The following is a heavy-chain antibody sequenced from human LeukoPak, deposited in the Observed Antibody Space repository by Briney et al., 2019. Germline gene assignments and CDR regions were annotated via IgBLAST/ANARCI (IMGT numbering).Heavy chain of an antibody. CDR1: GDSINSLDL. J-gene: IGHJ4*02. Sequence: SETLSLTCAVSGDSINSLDLWSWVRQPPGKGLEWIGEMYLSGTTHSNPSVKSRVTISIDKSKNQFFLNLSSVTAADTAVYYCAGLVGRYSSGLYYYYFDYWGQGTLVTVSS. CDR3: AGLVGRYSSGLYYYYFDY. D-gene: IGHD3-22*01. CDR2: MYLSGTT. V-gene: IGHV4-4*02.